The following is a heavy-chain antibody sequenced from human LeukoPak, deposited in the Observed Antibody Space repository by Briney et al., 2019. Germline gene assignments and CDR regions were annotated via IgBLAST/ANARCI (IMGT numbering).Heavy chain of an antibody. J-gene: IGHJ6*02. Sequence: GASVKVSCKVSGYTLTELPMYWVRQAPGKGLEWMGGFDPEFGAAIYAQKFQGRVTITADTSTSTAYMELSSLRSEDTAVYYCARVGIIAAAGNDYYDGMDVWGQGTTVTVSS. CDR3: ARVGIIAAAGNDYYDGMDV. D-gene: IGHD6-13*01. CDR1: GYTLTELP. CDR2: FDPEFGAA. V-gene: IGHV1-24*01.